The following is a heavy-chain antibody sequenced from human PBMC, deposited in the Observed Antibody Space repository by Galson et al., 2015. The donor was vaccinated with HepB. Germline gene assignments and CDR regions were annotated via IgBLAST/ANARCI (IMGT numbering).Heavy chain of an antibody. V-gene: IGHV1-18*01. J-gene: IGHJ6*03. CDR1: GYTFTSYG. Sequence: SVKVSCKASGYTFTSYGISWVRQAPGRGLEWMGWISAYNGNTNYAQKLQGRVTMTTDTSTSTAYMELRSLRSDDTAVYYCARERRGHYYYMDVWGKGTTVTVSS. CDR3: ARERRGHYYYMDV. CDR2: ISAYNGNT.